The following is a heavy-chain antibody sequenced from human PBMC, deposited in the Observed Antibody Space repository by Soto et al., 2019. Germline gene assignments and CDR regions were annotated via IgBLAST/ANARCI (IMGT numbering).Heavy chain of an antibody. CDR1: GFTFSSNG. V-gene: IGHV3-33*01. D-gene: IGHD5-12*01. CDR3: ASAGYDYLDY. J-gene: IGHJ4*02. CDR2: KWYDGSNK. Sequence: GGSLRLSCAASGFTFSSNGMHWVRQAPGKGVEWVAVKWYDGSNKYYADSVKGRFTISRDNSKNTLYLQMNSLRAEDTAVYYCASAGYDYLDYWGQGTLVTVSS.